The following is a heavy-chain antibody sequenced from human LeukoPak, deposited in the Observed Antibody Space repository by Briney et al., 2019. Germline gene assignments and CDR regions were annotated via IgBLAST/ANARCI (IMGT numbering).Heavy chain of an antibody. CDR1: GGSISSSSYY. J-gene: IGHJ4*02. CDR3: ARINGDHIDY. Sequence: SETLSLTCTVSGGSISSSSYYWGWIRQPPGKGLEWIGSIYYSGSTYYNPSLKSRVTISVDTSKNQFSLKLSSVTAADTAVYYCARINGDHIDYWGQGTLVTVSS. CDR2: IYYSGST. V-gene: IGHV4-39*01. D-gene: IGHD4-17*01.